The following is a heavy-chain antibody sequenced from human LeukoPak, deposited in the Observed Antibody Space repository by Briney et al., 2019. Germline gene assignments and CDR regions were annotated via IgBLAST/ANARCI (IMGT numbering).Heavy chain of an antibody. V-gene: IGHV3-23*01. Sequence: PGGSLRLPCAASGFTFSSYAMNWVRQAPGKGLEWVSSISNSDGSTYYADFVKGRFTISRDNSKNTLHLQMNSLRAEDTAVYYCAKSLGVGGYTRYKGFDQWGQGTLVTVSS. CDR1: GFTFSSYA. J-gene: IGHJ4*02. CDR3: AKSLGVGGYTRYKGFDQ. D-gene: IGHD5-24*01. CDR2: ISNSDGST.